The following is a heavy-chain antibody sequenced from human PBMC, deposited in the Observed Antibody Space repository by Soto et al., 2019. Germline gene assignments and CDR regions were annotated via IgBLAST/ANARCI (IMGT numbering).Heavy chain of an antibody. V-gene: IGHV3-23*01. Sequence: EVQLLESGGGLVQPGGSLRLSCAASGFTFSSYAMSWVRQAPGKGLEWVSAISGSGGSTYYADSVKGRFTISRDNSKNTLYLQTNSLRAEDTAVYYCAKVPQSHSSGWYFHWGQGTLVTVSS. CDR2: ISGSGGST. J-gene: IGHJ1*01. CDR3: AKVPQSHSSGWYFH. D-gene: IGHD6-19*01. CDR1: GFTFSSYA.